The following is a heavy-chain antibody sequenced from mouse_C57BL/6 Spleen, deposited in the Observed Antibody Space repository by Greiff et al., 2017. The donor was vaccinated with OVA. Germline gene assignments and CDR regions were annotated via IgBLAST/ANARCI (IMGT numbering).Heavy chain of an antibody. CDR1: GYAFSSSW. Sequence: QVQLKQSGPELVKPGASVKISCKASGYAFSSSWMNWVKQRPGKGLEWIGRIYPGDGDTNYNGKFKGEATLTADKSSSTAYMQLSSLTSEDSAVYVCARGDYLYAMDYWGQGTSVTVSS. CDR2: IYPGDGDT. V-gene: IGHV1-82*01. CDR3: ARGDYLYAMDY. D-gene: IGHD2-4*01. J-gene: IGHJ4*01.